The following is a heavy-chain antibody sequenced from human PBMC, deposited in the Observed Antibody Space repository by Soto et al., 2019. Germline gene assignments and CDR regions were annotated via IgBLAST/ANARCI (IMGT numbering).Heavy chain of an antibody. Sequence: PSATLSLTCTVSGGSISSYYWSWIRQPPGKGLEWIGDIYYSGSTNYNPSLKRRVTISVDPSKNQFPLKLGFVPAADTAVFYCARGKSGSQVPAPPPPDYYYYMDVWGKGTTVTVSS. CDR3: ARGKSGSQVPAPPPPDYYYYMDV. CDR1: GGSISSYY. V-gene: IGHV4-59*08. J-gene: IGHJ6*03. D-gene: IGHD2-15*01. CDR2: IYYSGST.